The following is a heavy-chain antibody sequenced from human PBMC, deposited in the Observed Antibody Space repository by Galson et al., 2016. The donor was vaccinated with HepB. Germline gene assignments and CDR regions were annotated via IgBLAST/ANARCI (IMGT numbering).Heavy chain of an antibody. CDR1: GFTFSSHA. CDR2: ISSSSSYI. D-gene: IGHD3-3*01. V-gene: IGHV3-21*01. Sequence: SLRLSCAASGFTFSSHAMNWVRQAPGKGLEWVSYISSSSSYIYYADAVKGRFIISRDNAKKSLYLQMNSLRDEDTAVYYCARDAWSGYYARGAFDIWGQGTRVTVSS. CDR3: ARDAWSGYYARGAFDI. J-gene: IGHJ3*02.